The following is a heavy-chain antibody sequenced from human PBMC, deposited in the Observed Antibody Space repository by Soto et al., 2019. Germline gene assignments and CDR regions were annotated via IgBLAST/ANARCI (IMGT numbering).Heavy chain of an antibody. CDR2: IYYSGST. V-gene: IGHV4-59*01. J-gene: IGHJ4*02. CDR1: GGSTSSYY. Sequence: SETLSLTCTVSGGSTSSYYWSWIRQPPGKGLEWIGYIYYSGSTSYNPSLKSRVTISVDTSKNQFSLKLSSVTAADTAVYYCARGNGYSSSWYGEFFDYWGQGTLVTVSS. CDR3: ARGNGYSSSWYGEFFDY. D-gene: IGHD6-13*01.